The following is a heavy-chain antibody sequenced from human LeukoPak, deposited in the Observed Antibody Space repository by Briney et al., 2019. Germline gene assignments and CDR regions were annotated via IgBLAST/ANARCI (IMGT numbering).Heavy chain of an antibody. Sequence: SQTLSLTCAISGDSVSSNSAAWNWIRQSPSRGLEWLGRTYYRSKWYNDYAVSVKSRITINPDTSKNQFSLQLNSVTPEDTAVYYCARNERTCYYDSSGYRFDYWGQGTLVTVSS. CDR1: GDSVSSNSAA. CDR2: TYYRSKWYN. CDR3: ARNERTCYYDSSGYRFDY. V-gene: IGHV6-1*01. D-gene: IGHD3-22*01. J-gene: IGHJ4*02.